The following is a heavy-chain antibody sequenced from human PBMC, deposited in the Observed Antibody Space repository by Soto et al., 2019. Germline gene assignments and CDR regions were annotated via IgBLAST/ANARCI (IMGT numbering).Heavy chain of an antibody. J-gene: IGHJ3*02. Sequence: EVQLLESGGGLVQPGGSLRLSCAASGFTFSSYAMSWVRQAPGKGLEWVSAISGSGGSTYYADSVKGRFTISRDNSKNTLYLQMNSLRAEDTAVYYCAKMQLTSCNFPFYAFDIWGQGTMVTVSS. D-gene: IGHD3-3*02. CDR1: GFTFSSYA. V-gene: IGHV3-23*01. CDR3: AKMQLTSCNFPFYAFDI. CDR2: ISGSGGST.